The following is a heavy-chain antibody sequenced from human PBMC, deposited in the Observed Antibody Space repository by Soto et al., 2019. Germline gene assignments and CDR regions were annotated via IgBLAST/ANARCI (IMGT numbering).Heavy chain of an antibody. J-gene: IGHJ5*02. CDR2: IYYTGKT. CDR3: GRDLSSNANCIDP. CDR1: GDYIHVGGYY. Sequence: SETLSLTCSVSGDYIHVGGYYWTWIRQRPGKGLEWMGYIYYTGKTYYNPSLESRLTMSVDRSKNQFSLRLTSVTAADTAVYFCGRDLSSNANCIDPWGKGTLGTVSS. D-gene: IGHD6-13*01. V-gene: IGHV4-30-4*01.